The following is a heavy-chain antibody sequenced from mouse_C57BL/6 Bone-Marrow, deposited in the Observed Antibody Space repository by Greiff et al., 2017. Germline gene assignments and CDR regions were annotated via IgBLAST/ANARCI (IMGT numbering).Heavy chain of an antibody. CDR3: TGGYYDYFDY. Sequence: VQLQQSGAELVRPGASVKLSCTASGFNIKDDYMHWVKQRPEQGLEWIGWIDPANGDTEYASKFQGKATITADTSSNTAYLQLSSLTSEDTAVYYCTGGYYDYFDYWGQGTTLTVSA. J-gene: IGHJ2*01. D-gene: IGHD2-3*01. CDR1: GFNIKDDY. CDR2: IDPANGDT. V-gene: IGHV14-4*01.